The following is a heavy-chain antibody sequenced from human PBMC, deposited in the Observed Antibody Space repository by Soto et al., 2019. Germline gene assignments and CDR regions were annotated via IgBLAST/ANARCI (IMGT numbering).Heavy chain of an antibody. D-gene: IGHD2-21*02. CDR3: ARRSSQGRTAHGTYFDY. J-gene: IGHJ4*02. Sequence: QVQLVQSGAEVKKPGSSVKVSCKTSGGTFSTYSIVWVRQAPGEGLEWMGGIIPIFGTANYAQKFQDRVTITADKSTNTAFMELSSLKSEDTATYYCARRSSQGRTAHGTYFDYWGQGTLVTVSS. CDR2: IIPIFGTA. CDR1: GGTFSTYS. V-gene: IGHV1-69*06.